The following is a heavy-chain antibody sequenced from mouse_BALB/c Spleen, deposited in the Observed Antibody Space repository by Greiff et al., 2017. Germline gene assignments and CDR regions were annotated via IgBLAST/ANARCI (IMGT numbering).Heavy chain of an antibody. V-gene: IGHV5-6-5*01. Sequence: DVMLVESGGGLVKPRGSLKLSCAASGFTFSSYAMSWVRQTPEKRLEWVASISSGGSTYYPDSVKGRFTISRDNARNILYLQMSSLRSEDTAMYYCARGRYGNYYAMDYWGQGTSVTVSS. J-gene: IGHJ4*01. CDR3: ARGRYGNYYAMDY. CDR2: ISSGGST. CDR1: GFTFSSYA. D-gene: IGHD2-1*01.